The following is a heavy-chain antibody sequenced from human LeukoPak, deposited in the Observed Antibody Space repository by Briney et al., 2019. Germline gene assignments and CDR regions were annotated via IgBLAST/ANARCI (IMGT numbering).Heavy chain of an antibody. D-gene: IGHD3-3*01. J-gene: IGHJ4*02. CDR1: GFTFSSYS. V-gene: IGHV3-21*01. CDR3: ARDRPTGASRLFVVQ. CDR2: MSSGSRYI. Sequence: GGSLRLSCAASGFTFSSYSMTWVRQAPGKGLEWVSSMSSGSRYIYYADSVRGRFTISRDNATNSLYLLMNSLRVEDTAVYYCARDRPTGASRLFVVQWGQGTLVTVSS.